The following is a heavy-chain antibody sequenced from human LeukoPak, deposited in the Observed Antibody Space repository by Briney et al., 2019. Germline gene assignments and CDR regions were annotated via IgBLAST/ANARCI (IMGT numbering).Heavy chain of an antibody. Sequence: SETLSLTCTVSGGSISSSSYYWGWISQPPGRGLAWIGSIFYSGSTYYNPSLQSRVTISVDTSKNQFSLKVRSVTATDTAVYYCARHAQVACYFDYWGQGTLVTVSS. J-gene: IGHJ4*02. CDR2: IFYSGST. CDR3: ARHAQVACYFDY. V-gene: IGHV4-39*01. CDR1: GGSISSSSYY.